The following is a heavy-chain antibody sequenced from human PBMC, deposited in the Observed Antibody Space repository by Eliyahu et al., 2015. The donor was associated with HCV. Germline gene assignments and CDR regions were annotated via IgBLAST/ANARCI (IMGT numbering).Heavy chain of an antibody. CDR3: AALVGYCSGGSCSDLDY. Sequence: QMQLVQSGPEVKKPGTSVKVSCKASGFTFTSSAMQWVRQARGQRLEWIGWIVVGSGNTNYAQKFQERVTITRDMSTSTAYMELSSLRSEDTAVYYCAALVGYCSGGSCSDLDYWGQGTLVTVSS. CDR2: IVVGSGNT. J-gene: IGHJ4*02. D-gene: IGHD2-15*01. CDR1: GFTFTSSA. V-gene: IGHV1-58*02.